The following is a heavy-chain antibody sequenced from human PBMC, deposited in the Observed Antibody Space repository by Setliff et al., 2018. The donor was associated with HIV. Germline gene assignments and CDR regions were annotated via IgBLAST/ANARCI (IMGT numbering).Heavy chain of an antibody. CDR1: GDTFNNYG. D-gene: IGHD5-12*01. CDR3: ARTSGDAYNYEGAFDV. J-gene: IGHJ3*01. CDR2: IIPIFKSA. Sequence: ASVKVSCKVSGDTFNNYGLNWVRQAPGQGLEWMGGIIPIFKSADYAQKFQGRVTITTDESTSTAYMDLSSLKSEDSAIYYCARTSGDAYNYEGAFDVWGQGTLVTVSS. V-gene: IGHV1-69*05.